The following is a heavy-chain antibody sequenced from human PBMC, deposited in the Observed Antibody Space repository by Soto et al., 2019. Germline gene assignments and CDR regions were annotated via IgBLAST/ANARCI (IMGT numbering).Heavy chain of an antibody. CDR1: GFTFDDYA. CDR3: AKTPKFYGDFYFDS. D-gene: IGHD4-17*01. J-gene: IGHJ4*02. CDR2: ISWNSGTI. Sequence: EVQLVESGGGLVQPGRSLRLSCAASGFTFDDYAMLWVRQVPGKGLEWVSHISWNSGTISYADSVKGRFTISRDNANNCLYLQMNSLTPEDMALYYCAKTPKFYGDFYFDSWGQGTLVTVSS. V-gene: IGHV3-9*03.